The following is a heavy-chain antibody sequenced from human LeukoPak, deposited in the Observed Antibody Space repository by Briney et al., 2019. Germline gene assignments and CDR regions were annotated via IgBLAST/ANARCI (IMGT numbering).Heavy chain of an antibody. J-gene: IGHJ6*03. CDR3: ARTIAVAGSYYYYYMDV. CDR2: INPNSGGT. D-gene: IGHD6-19*01. Sequence: ASVKVSCKASGYTFTGYYMHWVRQAPGQGLEWMGWINPNSGGTNYAQKFQGKVTMTRDTSISTAYMELSRLRSDDTAVYYCARTIAVAGSYYYYYMDVWGKGTTVTVSS. CDR1: GYTFTGYY. V-gene: IGHV1-2*02.